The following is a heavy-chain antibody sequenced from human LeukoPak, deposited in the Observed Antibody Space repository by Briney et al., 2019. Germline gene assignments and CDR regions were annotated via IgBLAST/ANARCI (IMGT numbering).Heavy chain of an antibody. J-gene: IGHJ4*02. CDR3: ARETSFCLGIDCFYC. D-gene: IGHD3-16*01. CDR1: GYTFTAYS. Sequence: ASVKLSCKASGYTFTAYSIHWVRQAPGQGLEWMGWIDPNSGGTDYAQKFQGRVTMTRDTSISTAYMELSRLTSDDAAVYYCARETSFCLGIDCFYCWGQGRLVTVSS. CDR2: IDPNSGGT. V-gene: IGHV1-2*02.